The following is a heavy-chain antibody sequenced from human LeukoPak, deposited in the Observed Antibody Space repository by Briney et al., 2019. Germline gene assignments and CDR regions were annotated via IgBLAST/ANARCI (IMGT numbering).Heavy chain of an antibody. Sequence: PGGSLRLSCAASGFTFSSCAMSWVRQAPGKGLEWVSAISESGDATYYADSERGRFTISRDNSKNTLYLQMNRLRVDDTAIYYCAKDRDYWGQGTLVTVSS. V-gene: IGHV3-23*01. CDR1: GFTFSSCA. CDR3: AKDRDY. CDR2: ISESGDAT. J-gene: IGHJ4*02.